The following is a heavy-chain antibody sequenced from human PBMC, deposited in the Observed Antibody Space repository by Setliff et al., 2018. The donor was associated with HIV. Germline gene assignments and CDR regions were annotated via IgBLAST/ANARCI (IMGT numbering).Heavy chain of an antibody. CDR2: INHSGST. V-gene: IGHV4-34*01. CDR1: GASITSHY. D-gene: IGHD6-13*01. J-gene: IGHJ4*02. CDR3: GGSSRWGFVY. Sequence: SDTLSLTCTVSGASITSHYWSWIRQPPGKGLEWIGQINHSGSTIYNPSLKSRVTMSVDSSKNQFSLKLSSVTAADRAVYYCGGSSRWGFVYWGQGTLVTVSS.